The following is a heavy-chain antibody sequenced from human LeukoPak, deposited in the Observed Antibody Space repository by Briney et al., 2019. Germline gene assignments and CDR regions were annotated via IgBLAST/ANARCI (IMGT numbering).Heavy chain of an antibody. CDR1: GFTFSDYA. Sequence: GGSLRLSCTASGFTFSDYAMSWVRQAPGKGLEWVGFIRNKAYGGTVEYAASVKGRFTISRDDSKTTAYLQMNSLKTEDTAVYYCTRERRYFDWFQADYWGQGTLVTVSS. V-gene: IGHV3-49*04. CDR2: IRNKAYGGTV. D-gene: IGHD3-9*01. J-gene: IGHJ4*02. CDR3: TRERRYFDWFQADY.